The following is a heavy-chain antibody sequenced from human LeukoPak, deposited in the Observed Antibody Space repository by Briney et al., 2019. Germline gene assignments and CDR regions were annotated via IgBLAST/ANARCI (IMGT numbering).Heavy chain of an antibody. D-gene: IGHD3-16*01. Sequence: SETLSLTCTVSGGSISTYYWSWIRQPPGKGLEWIGYLYYSGSTTYSPSLKSRVTMSVDTSKSQFSLKLNSVTAADRAIYCCARVRGIFETDWGQGTLVTVSS. J-gene: IGHJ1*01. CDR2: LYYSGST. V-gene: IGHV4-59*01. CDR3: ARVRGIFETD. CDR1: GGSISTYY.